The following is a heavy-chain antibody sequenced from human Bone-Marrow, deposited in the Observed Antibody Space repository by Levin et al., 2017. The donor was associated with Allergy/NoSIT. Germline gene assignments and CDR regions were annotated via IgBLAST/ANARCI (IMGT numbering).Heavy chain of an antibody. CDR3: ARGPRYCTNGVCFPFDP. V-gene: IGHV3-7*01. Sequence: LSLTCAASGFTFSSYWMSWVRQAPGKGLEWMANIKQDGSEKYYVDSVKGRFTISRDNAKNSLYLQMNSLRAEDTAVYYCARGPRYCTNGVCFPFDPWGQGTLVTVSS. D-gene: IGHD2-8*01. CDR2: IKQDGSEK. J-gene: IGHJ5*02. CDR1: GFTFSSYW.